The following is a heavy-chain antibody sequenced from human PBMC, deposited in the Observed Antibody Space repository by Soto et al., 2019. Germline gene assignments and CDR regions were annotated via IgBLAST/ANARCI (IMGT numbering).Heavy chain of an antibody. D-gene: IGHD6-19*01. V-gene: IGHV1-69*13. J-gene: IGHJ4*02. CDR1: GGTFSSYA. CDR2: IIPIFGTA. Sequence: SVKVSCKASGGTFSSYAISWVRQAPGQGLEWMGGIIPIFGTANYAQKFQGRVTITADESTSTAYMELSSLRSEDTAVYYCASLRVAVAGTSVAGSYFDYWGRGTLVTVSS. CDR3: ASLRVAVAGTSVAGSYFDY.